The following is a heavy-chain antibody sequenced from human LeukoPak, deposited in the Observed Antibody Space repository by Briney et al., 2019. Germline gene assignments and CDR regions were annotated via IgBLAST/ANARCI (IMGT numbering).Heavy chain of an antibody. V-gene: IGHV3-23*01. D-gene: IGHD3-10*01. CDR2: ISRSSDIR. J-gene: IGHJ6*03. CDR3: AKGPLSSSNYYMDV. Sequence: GGSLRLSCAASGFSFSNYDMTWVRQAPGKGLEWVASISRSSDIRNYADSVKGRFTISRDNSKNTLHLQMNSLRAEDTAVYYCAKGPLSSSNYYMDVWGKGTTVTVSS. CDR1: GFSFSNYD.